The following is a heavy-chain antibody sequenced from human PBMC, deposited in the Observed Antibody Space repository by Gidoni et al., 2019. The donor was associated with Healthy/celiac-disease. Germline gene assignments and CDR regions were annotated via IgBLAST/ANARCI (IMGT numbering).Heavy chain of an antibody. CDR1: EGTFSSYA. V-gene: IGHV1-69*01. Sequence: QVQLVQSGAEVKKPGSSVKVSCKASEGTFSSYAISWVRQAPGQGLEWMGGIIPIFGTAHYAQKFQGRVTITADESTSTADMELSSLRSEDTAVYYCARVAGYGDYEFDYLGQGTLVTVSS. D-gene: IGHD4-17*01. CDR3: ARVAGYGDYEFDY. J-gene: IGHJ4*02. CDR2: IIPIFGTA.